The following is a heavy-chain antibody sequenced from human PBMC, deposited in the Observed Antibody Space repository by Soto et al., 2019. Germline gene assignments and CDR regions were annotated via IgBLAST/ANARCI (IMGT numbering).Heavy chain of an antibody. CDR3: AKLGPYGSESYSFRYNWLDP. CDR1: GFSVSSSH. Sequence: VQLVESGGGLIQPGGSLRLSCEASGFSVSSSHMIWVRQAPGKGLEWVSVIYSGGPTYYAVSVKGRFTISSDRSKNTVYLQMHSLRNEDTAVYHCAKLGPYGSESYSFRYNWLDPWGQGTLVTVSS. V-gene: IGHV3-53*01. J-gene: IGHJ5*02. D-gene: IGHD3-10*01. CDR2: IYSGGPT.